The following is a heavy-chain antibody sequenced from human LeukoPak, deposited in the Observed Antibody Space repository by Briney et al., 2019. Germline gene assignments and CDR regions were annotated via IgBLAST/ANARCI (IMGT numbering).Heavy chain of an antibody. V-gene: IGHV4-39*01. CDR1: GDSISTSSSY. Sequence: SETLSLTCTVSGDSISTSSSYWGWLRQPPGKGLEWIGSMYYIGNTYYNPSLESRLTISVDTSKNQFSLKLSSATAADTAVYYCVRPSAAEGWFDTWGQGTLVTVSS. J-gene: IGHJ5*02. CDR3: VRPSAAEGWFDT. CDR2: MYYIGNT. D-gene: IGHD6-13*01.